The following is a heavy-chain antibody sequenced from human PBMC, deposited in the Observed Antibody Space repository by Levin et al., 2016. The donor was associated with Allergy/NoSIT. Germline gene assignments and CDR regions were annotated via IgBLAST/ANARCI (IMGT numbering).Heavy chain of an antibody. CDR1: GGSISSYY. J-gene: IGHJ4*02. V-gene: IGHV4-59*08. CDR2: IYYSGST. CDR3: ARAHPTSSGWSRHFDY. Sequence: SETLSLTCTVSGGSISSYYWSWIRQPPGKGLEWIGYIYYSGSTNYNPSLKSRVTISVDTSKNQFSLKLSSVTAADTAVYYCARAHPTSSGWSRHFDYWGQGTLVTVSS. D-gene: IGHD6-19*01.